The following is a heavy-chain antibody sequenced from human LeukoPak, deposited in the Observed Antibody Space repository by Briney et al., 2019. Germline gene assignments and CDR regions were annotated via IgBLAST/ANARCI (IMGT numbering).Heavy chain of an antibody. J-gene: IGHJ4*02. CDR2: INHSGST. V-gene: IGHV4-34*01. Sequence: SETLSLTCAVYGGSFSVYYWSWIRQSPGKGLESIGEINHSGSTNYNPSLKSRVTISVDTSMNQFSLKLSSVTAADTAVYYCARGIVGATRGLFDYWGQGILVTVSS. CDR3: ARGIVGATRGLFDY. CDR1: GGSFSVYY. D-gene: IGHD1-26*01.